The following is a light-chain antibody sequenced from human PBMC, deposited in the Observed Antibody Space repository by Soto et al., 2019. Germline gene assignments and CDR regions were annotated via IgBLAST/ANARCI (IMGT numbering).Light chain of an antibody. CDR1: QGISSY. V-gene: IGKV1-8*01. CDR2: AAS. CDR3: QQYYSYPYT. Sequence: AIRMTQSPSSLSASTGDRVTITCRASQGISSYLAWYQQKPGKAPKLLIYAASTLQSGVPSRFSGSGSGTDFTPTISCLQYEDFASYYCQQYYSYPYTFGQGTKLEIK. J-gene: IGKJ2*01.